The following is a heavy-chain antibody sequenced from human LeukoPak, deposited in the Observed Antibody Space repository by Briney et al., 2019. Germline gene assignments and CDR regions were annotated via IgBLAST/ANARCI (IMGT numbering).Heavy chain of an antibody. J-gene: IGHJ4*02. CDR1: GGSISSGGYY. D-gene: IGHD6-19*01. CDR2: IYYSGST. CDR3: ARLGAVAGYYFDY. Sequence: SETLSLTCTVSGGSISSGGYYWSWIRQHPGKGLEWIGYIYYSGSTYYNPSLKSRVTISVDTSKNQFSLKLSSVTAADTAVYYCARLGAVAGYYFDYWGQGTLVTVSS. V-gene: IGHV4-31*03.